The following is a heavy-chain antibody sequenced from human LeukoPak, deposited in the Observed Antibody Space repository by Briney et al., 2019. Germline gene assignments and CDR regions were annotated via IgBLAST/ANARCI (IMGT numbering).Heavy chain of an antibody. Sequence: GGSLRFSFAASGFTFSTNSMNWVRQAPGKGLEWVSAISSSSTYIYYADSVKGRFTISRDNAKNSLYLQMNSLRSEDTAVYYCARDEFIWGRGTMVTVSS. V-gene: IGHV3-21*01. CDR2: ISSSSTYI. CDR3: ARDEFI. CDR1: GFTFSTNS. J-gene: IGHJ3*02.